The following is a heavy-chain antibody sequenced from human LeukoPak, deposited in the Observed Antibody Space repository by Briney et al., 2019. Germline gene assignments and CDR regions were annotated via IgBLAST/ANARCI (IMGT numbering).Heavy chain of an antibody. J-gene: IGHJ4*02. CDR3: ARWLGYCSGGSCYSTKYYFDY. CDR2: IYPGDSDT. D-gene: IGHD2-15*01. V-gene: IGHV5-51*01. Sequence: GESLKISCKGSGYSFTNYWIGWVRQMPGKGLEWMGIIYPGDSDTRYSPSFQGQVTISADKSISIAYLQWSSLKASDTAMYYCARWLGYCSGGSCYSTKYYFDYWGQGTLVTVSS. CDR1: GYSFTNYW.